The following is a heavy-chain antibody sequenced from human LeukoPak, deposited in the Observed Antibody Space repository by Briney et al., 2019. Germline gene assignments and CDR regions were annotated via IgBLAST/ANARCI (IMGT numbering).Heavy chain of an antibody. V-gene: IGHV3-23*01. CDR2: VSGFDGST. J-gene: IGHJ4*02. Sequence: GGSLRLSCAASGFTFSTYAMTWVRQAPGKGLEWVSVVSGFDGSTYYGDSVKGRFTISRDNSKNTLYLQMNSLRAEDTAVYYCANSQQWLASSFDYWGQGTLVTVSS. CDR1: GFTFSTYA. CDR3: ANSQQWLASSFDY. D-gene: IGHD6-19*01.